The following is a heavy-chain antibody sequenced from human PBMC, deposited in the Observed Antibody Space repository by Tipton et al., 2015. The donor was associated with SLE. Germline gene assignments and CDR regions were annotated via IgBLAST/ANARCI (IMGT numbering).Heavy chain of an antibody. CDR1: GGSISSGSYY. Sequence: TLSLTCTVSGGSISSGSYYWSWIRQPPGKGLEWIGYIYTSGRTNYNPSPKSRVTISVDTSKNQFSLKLSSVTAADPAVYYCAGATGTSYFDYWGQGTLVTVSS. V-gene: IGHV4-61*09. D-gene: IGHD1-1*01. J-gene: IGHJ4*02. CDR2: IYTSGRT. CDR3: AGATGTSYFDY.